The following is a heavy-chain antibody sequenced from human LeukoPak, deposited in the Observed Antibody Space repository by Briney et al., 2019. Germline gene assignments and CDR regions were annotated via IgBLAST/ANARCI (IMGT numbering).Heavy chain of an antibody. CDR2: ISWNSGSI. Sequence: PGRSLRLSCAASGFTFDDYAMHWVRQAPGKGLEWVSGISWNSGSIGYADSVKGRFTISRDNAKDSLYVQMNSLRAEDTAVYYCARVRGSYAFDYWGQGTLVTVSS. D-gene: IGHD1-26*01. V-gene: IGHV3-9*01. CDR1: GFTFDDYA. J-gene: IGHJ4*02. CDR3: ARVRGSYAFDY.